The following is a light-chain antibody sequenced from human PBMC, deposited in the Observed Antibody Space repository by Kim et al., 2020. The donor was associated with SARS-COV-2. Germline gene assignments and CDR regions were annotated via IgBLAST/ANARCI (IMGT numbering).Light chain of an antibody. V-gene: IGKV3-11*01. Sequence: EILLTQSPATLSLSPGEIASLSCRASHSVSSSLAWYQQKPSRAPRLLIYDASKSAAGIPARFSGSGSGTDFTLTISSLEPEDFAVYYCQQRSTGALRFGGGTKVDIK. CDR3: QQRSTGALR. CDR2: DAS. CDR1: HSVSSS. J-gene: IGKJ4*02.